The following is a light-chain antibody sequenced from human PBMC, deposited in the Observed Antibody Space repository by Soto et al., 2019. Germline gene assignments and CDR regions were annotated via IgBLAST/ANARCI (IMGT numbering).Light chain of an antibody. Sequence: EIVMTQSPATLSVSLGESATLSCRASQSVSNNLAWYQQKPGQTPRLLIYGASTRATGFPARFSGSGSGTEFTLTISSLQSEDFAVYYCQQYNNWPPTWTFGQGTKVDIK. V-gene: IGKV3-15*01. J-gene: IGKJ1*01. CDR3: QQYNNWPPTWT. CDR2: GAS. CDR1: QSVSNN.